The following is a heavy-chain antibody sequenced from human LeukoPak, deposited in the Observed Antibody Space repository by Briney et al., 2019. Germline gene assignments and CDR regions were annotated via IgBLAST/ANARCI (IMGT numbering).Heavy chain of an antibody. CDR3: AKGPYYYDSSGYSRRWFDP. CDR2: ISGSGGIT. CDR1: GFTFSSYA. D-gene: IGHD3-22*01. V-gene: IGHV3-23*01. Sequence: PGGSLRLSCAASGFTFSSYAMSWVRQAPRKGLEWVSAISGSGGITYYAVSVKGRFTISRDNSKNTLYLQMNSLRAEDTAVYYCAKGPYYYDSSGYSRRWFDPWGQGTLVTVSS. J-gene: IGHJ5*02.